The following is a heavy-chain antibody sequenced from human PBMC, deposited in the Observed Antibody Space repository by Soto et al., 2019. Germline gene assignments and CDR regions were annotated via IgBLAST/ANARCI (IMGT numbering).Heavy chain of an antibody. CDR3: ARDPNSGGWINAFDV. V-gene: IGHV6-1*01. CDR2: TYYRSKWYN. J-gene: IGHJ3*01. Sequence: SQTLSLTCAISGDSVSGNIAAWNWIRQSPSRGLEWLGRTYYRSKWYNEYAVSVESRITINPDTSKNQFSLQLDSVTAEDTAVYYCARDPNSGGWINAFDVWGQGTMVTVSS. D-gene: IGHD6-19*01. CDR1: GDSVSGNIAA.